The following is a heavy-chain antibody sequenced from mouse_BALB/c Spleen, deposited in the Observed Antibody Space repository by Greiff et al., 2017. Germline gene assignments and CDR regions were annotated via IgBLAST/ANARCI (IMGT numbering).Heavy chain of an antibody. CDR1: GFTFSSYA. CDR3: ARQRAYGNPLDY. CDR2: ISSGGSYT. Sequence: EVKLVESGGGLVKPGGSLKLSCAASGFTFSSYAMSWVRQTPEKRLEWVATISSGGSYTYYPDSVKGRFTISRDNAKNTLYLQMSSLRSEDTAMYYCARQRAYGNPLDYWGQGTTLTVSS. J-gene: IGHJ2*01. V-gene: IGHV5-9-3*01. D-gene: IGHD2-1*01.